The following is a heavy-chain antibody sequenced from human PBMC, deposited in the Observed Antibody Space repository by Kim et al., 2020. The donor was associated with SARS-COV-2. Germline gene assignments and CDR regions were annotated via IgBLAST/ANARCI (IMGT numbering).Heavy chain of an antibody. CDR3: AKDSYYFPYGMDV. CDR2: ISYDGSNK. J-gene: IGHJ6*02. CDR1: GFTFSSYG. D-gene: IGHD1-26*01. Sequence: AGSLRLSCAASGFTFSSYGMHWVRQAPGKGLEWVAVISYDGSNKYYADSVKGRFTISRDNSKNTLYLQMNSLRAEDTAVYYCAKDSYYFPYGMDVWGQGTTVTVSS. V-gene: IGHV3-30*18.